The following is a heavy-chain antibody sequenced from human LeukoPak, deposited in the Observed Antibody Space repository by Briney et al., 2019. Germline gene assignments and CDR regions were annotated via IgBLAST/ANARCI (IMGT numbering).Heavy chain of an antibody. D-gene: IGHD3-9*01. CDR1: GYTFTNYG. V-gene: IGHV1-18*04. CDR3: ARETGSYKGNYFDS. J-gene: IGHJ4*02. Sequence: GASVKVSCKASGYTFTNYGISWVRQAPGQGLEWMGWISAYNGNTNYAQKLQGRVTMTTDTSTSTAYMEVRSLRSDDTAVYYCARETGSYKGNYFDSWGQGTLVTVSS. CDR2: ISAYNGNT.